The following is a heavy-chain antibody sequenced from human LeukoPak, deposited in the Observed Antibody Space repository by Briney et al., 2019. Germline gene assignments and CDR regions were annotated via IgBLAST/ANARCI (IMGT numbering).Heavy chain of an antibody. Sequence: PGGSLRLSCAASGFSFSSYWMNWVRQAPGKGLEWVANIKQDGGETYYEASMKGRSTISRDNTKNSLSLQMNSLRAEDTAVYYCARAPGPYLDLWGQGTLVTVSS. CDR1: GFSFSSYW. CDR3: ARAPGPYLDL. J-gene: IGHJ5*02. V-gene: IGHV3-7*01. CDR2: IKQDGGET.